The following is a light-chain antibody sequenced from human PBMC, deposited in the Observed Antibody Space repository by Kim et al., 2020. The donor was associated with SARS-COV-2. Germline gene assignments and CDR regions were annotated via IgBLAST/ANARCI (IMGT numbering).Light chain of an antibody. J-gene: IGKJ2*02. Sequence: DSQMTQSPSTLSASVGDRVTITCRASQSISTWLAWYQQKPGKAPKLLIYAASTLEAGVPARFSGSGSGTEFTLTISSLQPDDLGSYYCQQYDSYPCTFGQGTKLE. V-gene: IGKV1-5*01. CDR2: AAS. CDR3: QQYDSYPCT. CDR1: QSISTW.